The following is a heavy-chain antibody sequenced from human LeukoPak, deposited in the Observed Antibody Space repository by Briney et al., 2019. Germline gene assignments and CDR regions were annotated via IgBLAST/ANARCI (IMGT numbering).Heavy chain of an antibody. D-gene: IGHD3-16*01. CDR3: AKEGDQFRGYLDA. CDR1: GFMFSRLG. Sequence: PGRSLRLSCAASGFMFSRLGMQWVRQAPGEGLEWVAMIWHDGSVEEYADSVKGRFTISRDNSQNTLYLQMSSLRDDDTAVYYCAKEGDQFRGYLDAWGKGTTVTVSS. V-gene: IGHV3-33*06. CDR2: IWHDGSVE. J-gene: IGHJ6*03.